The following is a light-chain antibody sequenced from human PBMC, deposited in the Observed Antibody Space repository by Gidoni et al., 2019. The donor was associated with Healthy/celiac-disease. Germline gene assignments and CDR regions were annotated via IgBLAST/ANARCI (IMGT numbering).Light chain of an antibody. CDR1: QSVSSSY. V-gene: IGKV3-20*01. CDR2: GAS. J-gene: IGKJ4*01. Sequence: EIVLTQSPGTLSLSPGERATLSCRASQSVSSSYLAWYQQKPGQAPRLLIYGASSRATGIPDRLSGSGSGTDFTLTISRLEPEDFAVYYCQQYGSSTPLTFGGGTKVEIK. CDR3: QQYGSSTPLT.